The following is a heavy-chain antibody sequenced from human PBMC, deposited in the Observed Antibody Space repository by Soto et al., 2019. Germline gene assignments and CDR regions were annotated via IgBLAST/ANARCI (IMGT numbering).Heavy chain of an antibody. CDR2: INPSGGST. V-gene: IGHV1-46*03. CDR1: GYTFTRYN. Sequence: GASVKVSCKTPGYTFTRYNIHWVRQAPGQGLEWMGIINPSGGSTSYAQKFQGRVTMTRDTSTSTVYMELSSLRSEDTAVYYCAREVKGDQLTVIDYWGQGTLVTVSS. CDR3: AREVKGDQLTVIDY. D-gene: IGHD1-1*01. J-gene: IGHJ4*02.